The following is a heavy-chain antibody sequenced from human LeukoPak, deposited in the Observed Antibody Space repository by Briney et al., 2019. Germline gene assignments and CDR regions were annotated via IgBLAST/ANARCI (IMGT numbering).Heavy chain of an antibody. J-gene: IGHJ4*02. D-gene: IGHD2-8*01. Sequence: GSLRLSCAASGFTFSNYAMTWVRQAPGKGLEWVSAISGSGGNTYYAASLKGRFTISRDNSKNTLYLQMNSLRAEDTAIYYCAKGQGGMLGWAQGTLVTVSS. CDR2: ISGSGGNT. CDR1: GFTFSNYA. V-gene: IGHV3-23*01. CDR3: AKGQGGMLG.